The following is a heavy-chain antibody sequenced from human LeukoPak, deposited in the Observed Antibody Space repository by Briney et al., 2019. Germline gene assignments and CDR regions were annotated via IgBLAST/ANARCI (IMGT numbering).Heavy chain of an antibody. CDR1: GYTFTSYD. Sequence: GASVKVSCKASGYTFTSYDINWVRQATGQGLEWMGWMNPNSGNTGYAQKFQGRVTMTRNTSISTAYMELSSLRSEDTAVYYCARGAPGLFYSLIVVPYYYYYMDVWGKGTTVTVSS. D-gene: IGHD3-22*01. CDR3: ARGAPGLFYSLIVVPYYYYYMDV. J-gene: IGHJ6*03. CDR2: MNPNSGNT. V-gene: IGHV1-8*01.